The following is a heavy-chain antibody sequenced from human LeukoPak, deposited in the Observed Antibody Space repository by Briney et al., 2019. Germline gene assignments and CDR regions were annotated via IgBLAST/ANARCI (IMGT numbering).Heavy chain of an antibody. CDR3: ARTPSIAVAGTPNYYYYGMDV. CDR2: INHSGST. CDR1: GGSFSGYY. V-gene: IGHV4-34*01. D-gene: IGHD6-19*01. J-gene: IGHJ6*02. Sequence: PSETLSLTCAVYGGSFSGYYWSWIRQPPGKGLEWIGEINHSGSTNYNPSLKSRVTISVDTSKNQFSLKLSSVTAADTAVYYCARTPSIAVAGTPNYYYYGMDVWGQGTTVTVSS.